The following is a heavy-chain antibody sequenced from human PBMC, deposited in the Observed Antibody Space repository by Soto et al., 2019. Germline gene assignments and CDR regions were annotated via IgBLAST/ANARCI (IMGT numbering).Heavy chain of an antibody. CDR3: ARGGIAVAGRGWYFDL. CDR1: GYTFTSYA. D-gene: IGHD6-19*01. Sequence: QVQLVQSGAEVKKPGASVKVSCKASGYTFTSYAMHWVRQAPGQRLEWMGWINAGNGNTKYSQKFQGRVTITRNTSASTAYMELSSLGSEVTAVYYGARGGIAVAGRGWYFDLWGRGTLVTVSS. CDR2: INAGNGNT. J-gene: IGHJ2*01. V-gene: IGHV1-3*01.